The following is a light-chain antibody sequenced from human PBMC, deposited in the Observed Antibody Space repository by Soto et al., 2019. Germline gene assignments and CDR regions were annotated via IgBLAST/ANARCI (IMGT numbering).Light chain of an antibody. CDR2: YDS. Sequence: SYELTQPPSVSVAPGKTARITCGGNNIGNKSVHWYQQKPGQAPVLVIYYDSDRPSGIPERFSGSNSGNTATLIISRVEAGDEADYYCQVWDSSSDHVVFGGGTKVTVL. CDR3: QVWDSSSDHVV. J-gene: IGLJ2*01. CDR1: NIGNKS. V-gene: IGLV3-21*04.